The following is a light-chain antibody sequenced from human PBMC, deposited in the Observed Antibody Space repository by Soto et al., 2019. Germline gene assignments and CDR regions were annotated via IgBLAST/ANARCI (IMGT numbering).Light chain of an antibody. CDR1: QSVDGRY. J-gene: IGKJ1*01. CDR2: GAS. CDR3: QQYGSSPRT. Sequence: EIVLTQSPGTLSLFPGEGATLSCRASQSVDGRYLAWFQQKVGQAPRLLIYGASSRATGIPDRFSGSGSGTDFTLTISRLEPDDFAVYFCQQYGSSPRTFGQGTRVEIK. V-gene: IGKV3-20*01.